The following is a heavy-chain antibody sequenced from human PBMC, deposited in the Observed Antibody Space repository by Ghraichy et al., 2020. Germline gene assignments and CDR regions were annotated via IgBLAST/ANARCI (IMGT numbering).Heavy chain of an antibody. CDR1: GFTFSSYW. D-gene: IGHD2/OR15-2a*01. CDR3: ARDHKSMGGLI. Sequence: GGSLRLSCAASGFTFSSYWMSWVRQAPGKGVEWVANIKRDGSEKYYVDSVKGRFTVSRDNAKNSLYLQMNSLRAEDTAVYYCARDHKSMGGLIWGQGTMVTVSS. V-gene: IGHV3-7*01. CDR2: IKRDGSEK. J-gene: IGHJ3*02.